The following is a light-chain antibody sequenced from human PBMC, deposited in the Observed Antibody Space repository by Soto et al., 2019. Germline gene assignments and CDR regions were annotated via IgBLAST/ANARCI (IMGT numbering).Light chain of an antibody. CDR1: QSISNW. Sequence: DIQMTQSPSTLSASVGDRVIITCRASQSISNWLAWYQQKPGKAPNLLIYKASSLKSGVPSRFSGSGSGTEFTITISSLQPDDFATYYCQQYDTYWTFGQGTKVDNK. J-gene: IGKJ1*01. CDR3: QQYDTYWT. V-gene: IGKV1-5*03. CDR2: KAS.